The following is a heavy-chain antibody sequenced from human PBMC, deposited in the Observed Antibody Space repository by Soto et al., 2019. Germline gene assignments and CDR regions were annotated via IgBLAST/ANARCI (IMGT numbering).Heavy chain of an antibody. Sequence: PGGSLRLSCAASGFTFSSYWMHWVRQAPGKGLVWVSRTNSDGSSTSYADSVKGRFTISRDNAKNTLYLQMNSLRAEDTAVYYCARDLTVYAAFDIWGQGTMVTVSS. J-gene: IGHJ3*02. D-gene: IGHD2-21*02. CDR2: TNSDGSST. V-gene: IGHV3-74*01. CDR3: ARDLTVYAAFDI. CDR1: GFTFSSYW.